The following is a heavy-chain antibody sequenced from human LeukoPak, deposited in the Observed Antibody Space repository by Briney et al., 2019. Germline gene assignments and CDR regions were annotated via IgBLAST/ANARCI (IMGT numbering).Heavy chain of an antibody. J-gene: IGHJ4*02. CDR3: AWKYLYGSGKPHFDH. CDR1: GYTFSSYD. CDR2: MNPNSGNT. V-gene: IGHV1-8*01. D-gene: IGHD3-10*01. Sequence: ASVKVSCKASGYTFSSYDINWVRQATGQGLEWMGWMNPNSGNTGYAQKFQGRVTMTRNTSISTAYMELSSLRSDDTAVYYCAWKYLYGSGKPHFDHWGQGTLVTVSS.